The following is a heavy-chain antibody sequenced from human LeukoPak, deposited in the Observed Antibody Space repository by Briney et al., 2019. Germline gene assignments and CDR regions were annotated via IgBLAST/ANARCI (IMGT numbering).Heavy chain of an antibody. V-gene: IGHV3-23*01. CDR2: ISGSGGST. J-gene: IGHJ5*02. CDR1: GFTFSSYA. D-gene: IGHD3-3*01. Sequence: GGSLRLSCAASGFTFSSYAMSWVRQAPGKGLEWVSAISGSGGSTYYADSVKGRFTISRDNAKNSLYLQMNSLRAEDTAVYYCARERYYDFWSGYLNWFDPWGQGTLVTVSS. CDR3: ARERYYDFWSGYLNWFDP.